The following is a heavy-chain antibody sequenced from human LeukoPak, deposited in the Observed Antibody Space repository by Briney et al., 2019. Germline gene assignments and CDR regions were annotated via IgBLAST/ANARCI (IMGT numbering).Heavy chain of an antibody. Sequence: MXWVRQAPGQGXEWMGXINPSGGSTSYAQKFQGRVTMTRDTSTSTVYMELSSLRSEDTAVYYCARDYYDSSGTFDYWGQGTLVTVSS. J-gene: IGHJ4*02. CDR2: INPSGGST. D-gene: IGHD3-22*01. CDR3: ARDYYDSSGTFDY. V-gene: IGHV1-46*01.